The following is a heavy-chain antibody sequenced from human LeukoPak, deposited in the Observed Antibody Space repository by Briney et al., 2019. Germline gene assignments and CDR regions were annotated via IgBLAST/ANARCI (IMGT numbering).Heavy chain of an antibody. CDR3: ARVQLVDYYYYSYMDF. CDR1: GFIFDDYG. Sequence: GGSLRLSCAAFGFIFDDYGMSWVRQAPGKGLEWVSGINWNGGSTGYADSVKGRFTISRDNAKNSLYLQMNSLRAEDTALYYCARVQLVDYYYYSYMDFWGKGTTVTVSS. V-gene: IGHV3-20*04. CDR2: INWNGGST. D-gene: IGHD6-6*01. J-gene: IGHJ6*03.